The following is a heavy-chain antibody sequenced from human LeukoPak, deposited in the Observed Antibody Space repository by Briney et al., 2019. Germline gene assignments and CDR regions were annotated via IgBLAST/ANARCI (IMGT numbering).Heavy chain of an antibody. CDR1: GFTFSTYA. Sequence: GGSLRLSCAASGFTFSTYAMSWVRQAPGKGLEWVSAISGSGGSTYYADSVKGRFTISRDNSKNTLYLQMNSLRAEDTAVYYCAKGGGYYDSSGYFWGQGTLITVSS. CDR2: ISGSGGST. V-gene: IGHV3-23*01. CDR3: AKGGGYYDSSGYF. D-gene: IGHD3-22*01. J-gene: IGHJ4*02.